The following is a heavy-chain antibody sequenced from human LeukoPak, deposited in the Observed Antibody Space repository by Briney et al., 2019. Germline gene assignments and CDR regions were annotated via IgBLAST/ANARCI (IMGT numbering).Heavy chain of an antibody. V-gene: IGHV4-34*01. D-gene: IGHD3-3*01. CDR3: ARGGYDFWSGRLYYYYYMDV. Sequence: SETLSLTCAVYGGSFSGYYWTWIRQPPGKGLEWIGEINHSGSTNYNPSLKSRVTISVDTFKNQFSLKLSSVTAADTAVYYCARGGYDFWSGRLYYYYYMDVWGKGTTVTVSS. CDR2: INHSGST. J-gene: IGHJ6*03. CDR1: GGSFSGYY.